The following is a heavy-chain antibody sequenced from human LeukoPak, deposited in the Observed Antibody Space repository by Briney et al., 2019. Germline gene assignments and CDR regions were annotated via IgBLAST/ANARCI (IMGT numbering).Heavy chain of an antibody. D-gene: IGHD5-12*01. CDR2: VYDSGNT. CDR1: GGYISSYY. Sequence: SETLSLTCTVSGGYISSYYWSWIRQPPGKGLEWIGYVYDSGNTNYNPSLKSRVTISVDTSKNQFSLKLSSVTAADTAIYYCARAGERGYNGYDDAFDIWGQGTMVTVSS. V-gene: IGHV4-59*01. CDR3: ARAGERGYNGYDDAFDI. J-gene: IGHJ3*02.